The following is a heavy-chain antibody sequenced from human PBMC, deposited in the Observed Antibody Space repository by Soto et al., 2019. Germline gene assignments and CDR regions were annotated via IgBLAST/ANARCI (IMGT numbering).Heavy chain of an antibody. CDR1: GGTFSSYT. V-gene: IGHV1-69*02. Sequence: QVQLVQSGAEVKKPGSSVKVSCKASGGTFSSYTISWVRQAPGQGLEWMGKIIPILGIANYAQKFQGRVTITADNSTSTAYMELSSLRSEDTAVYYCARVGGYCGGDCYLYYFDYWGQGTLVTVSS. CDR2: IIPILGIA. J-gene: IGHJ4*02. D-gene: IGHD2-21*02. CDR3: ARVGGYCGGDCYLYYFDY.